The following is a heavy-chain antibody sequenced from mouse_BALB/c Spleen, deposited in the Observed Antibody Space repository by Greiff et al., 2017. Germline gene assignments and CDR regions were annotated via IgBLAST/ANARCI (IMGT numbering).Heavy chain of an antibody. J-gene: IGHJ2*01. D-gene: IGHD2-1*01. Sequence: EVKLVESGTVLARPGASVKMSCKASGYSFTSYWMHWVKQRPGQGLEWIGAIYPGNSDTIYNQKFKGKATLTVDKSSSTAYMELRSLTSEDTAVYYCARHGNYDYWGQGTTLTVSS. V-gene: IGHV1-5*01. CDR1: GYSFTSYW. CDR2: IYPGNSDT. CDR3: ARHGNYDY.